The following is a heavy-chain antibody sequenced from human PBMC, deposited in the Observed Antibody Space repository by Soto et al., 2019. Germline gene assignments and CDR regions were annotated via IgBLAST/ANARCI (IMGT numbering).Heavy chain of an antibody. J-gene: IGHJ4*02. D-gene: IGHD1-1*01. CDR3: ARLHWHPVYLEGFDF. V-gene: IGHV1-18*04. Sequence: ASVKVSCKPTGYTFTSHGISWERWAPARGRERMGWISAYNGDTKYAQRVQHRVSMTTDTSTATAYIELRSRRSDDTSIYFCARLHWHPVYLEGFDFWGQGTPVTVSS. CDR1: GYTFTSHG. CDR2: ISAYNGDT.